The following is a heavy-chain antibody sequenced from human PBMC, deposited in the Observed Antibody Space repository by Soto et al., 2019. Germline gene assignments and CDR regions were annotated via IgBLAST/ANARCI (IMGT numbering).Heavy chain of an antibody. Sequence: QVQLQESGPGLVKPSGTLSLTCAVSGGSISSSNWWSWVRQPPGKGLEWIGKIYHSGSTNYNPSLKSRVTISVDKSKNEFSLKLSSVTAADTAVYYCARVYMVRGTIIRYFDYWGQGTLVTVSS. CDR1: GGSISSSNW. CDR2: IYHSGST. D-gene: IGHD3-10*01. V-gene: IGHV4-4*02. CDR3: ARVYMVRGTIIRYFDY. J-gene: IGHJ4*02.